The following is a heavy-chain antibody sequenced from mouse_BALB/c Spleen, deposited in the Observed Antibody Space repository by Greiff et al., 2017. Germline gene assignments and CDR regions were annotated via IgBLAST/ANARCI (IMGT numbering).Heavy chain of an antibody. CDR1: GFTFSSYA. V-gene: IGHV5-9-4*01. D-gene: IGHD2-4*01. Sequence: EVQLQESGGGLVKPGGSLKLSCAASGFTFSSYAMSWVRQSPEKRLEWVAEISSGGSYTYYPDTVTGRFTISRDNAKNTLYLEMSSLRSEDTAMYYCARGDYDENWFAYWGQGTLVTVSA. J-gene: IGHJ3*01. CDR3: ARGDYDENWFAY. CDR2: ISSGGSYT.